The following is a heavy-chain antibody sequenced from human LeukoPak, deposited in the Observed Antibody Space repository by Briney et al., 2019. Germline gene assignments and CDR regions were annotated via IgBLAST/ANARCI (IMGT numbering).Heavy chain of an antibody. CDR2: IKSKTDGGTT. D-gene: IGHD3-10*01. CDR3: TTVLLWFGFRYY. J-gene: IGHJ4*02. CDR1: GFTFSNAW. Sequence: GGSLRLSCAASGFTFSNAWMSWVRRAPGKGLEWVGCIKSKTDGGTTDNAAPVKGRLTISRDDSKNTLYLQMNSLKTEDTAVYYCTTVLLWFGFRYYWGQGTLVTVSS. V-gene: IGHV3-15*01.